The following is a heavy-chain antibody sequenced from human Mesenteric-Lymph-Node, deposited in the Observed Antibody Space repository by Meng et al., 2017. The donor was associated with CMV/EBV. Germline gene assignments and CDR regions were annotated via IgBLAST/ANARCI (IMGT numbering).Heavy chain of an antibody. CDR1: GGSFSSYY. CDR3: ARDGDFWSGYPYFDY. Sequence: SETLSLTCTVYGGSFSSYYWSWIRQPPGKGLEWIGEINHSGSTNYNPSLKSRVTISVDTSKNQFSLKLSSVTAADTAVYYCARDGDFWSGYPYFDYWGQGTLVTVSS. V-gene: IGHV4-34*01. J-gene: IGHJ4*02. CDR2: INHSGST. D-gene: IGHD3-3*01.